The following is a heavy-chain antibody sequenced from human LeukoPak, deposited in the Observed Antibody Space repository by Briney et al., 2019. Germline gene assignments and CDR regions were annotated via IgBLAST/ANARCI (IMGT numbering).Heavy chain of an antibody. V-gene: IGHV3-48*01. J-gene: IGHJ4*02. CDR2: ISSSSSTI. D-gene: IGHD3-3*01. Sequence: SGGSLRLSCAASGFTFSSYSMNWVRQAPGKGLEWVSYISSSSSTIYYADSVKGRFTISRDNAKNSLYLQMNSLRAEDTAVYYCARDSAITIFGVEPHWGQGTLVTVSS. CDR1: GFTFSSYS. CDR3: ARDSAITIFGVEPH.